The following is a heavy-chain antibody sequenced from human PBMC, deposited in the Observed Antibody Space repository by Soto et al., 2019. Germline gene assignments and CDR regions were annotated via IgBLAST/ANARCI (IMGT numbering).Heavy chain of an antibody. CDR2: IIPIFGTA. CDR3: ASLPGGGYDFYYGMDV. CDR1: GGTFSSYA. J-gene: IGHJ6*02. V-gene: IGHV1-69*12. Sequence: QVQLVQSGAEVKKPVSSVKVSCKASGGTFSSYAISWVRQAPGQGLEWMGGIIPIFGTANYAQKFQGRVTITADESTSTAYMELSSLRSEDTAVYYCASLPGGGYDFYYGMDVWGQGTTVTVSS. D-gene: IGHD2-2*01.